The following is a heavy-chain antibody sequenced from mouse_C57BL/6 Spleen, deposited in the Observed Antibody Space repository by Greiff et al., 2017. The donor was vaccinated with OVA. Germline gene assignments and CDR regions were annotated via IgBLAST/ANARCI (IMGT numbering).Heavy chain of an antibody. V-gene: IGHV3-6*01. J-gene: IGHJ2*01. CDR1: GYSITSGYY. CDR3: ARGGFYYDYDVGDY. Sequence: VQLQQSGPGLVKPSQSLSLTCSVTGYSITSGYYWNWIRQFPGNKLEWMGYISYDGSNNYNPSLKNRISITRDTSKNQFFLKLNSVTTEDTATYYCARGGFYYDYDVGDYWGQGTTLTVSS. CDR2: ISYDGSN. D-gene: IGHD2-4*01.